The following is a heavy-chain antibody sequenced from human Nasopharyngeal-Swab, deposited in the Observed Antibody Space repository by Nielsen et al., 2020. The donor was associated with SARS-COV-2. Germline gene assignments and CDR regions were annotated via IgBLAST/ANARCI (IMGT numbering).Heavy chain of an antibody. J-gene: IGHJ6*03. V-gene: IGHV4-59*01. CDR1: GGSISSYY. Sequence: GSLRLSCTVSGGSISSYYWSWIRQPPGKGLEWLGYIYYSGSTNYNPSLKSRVTISVDTSKNQFSLKLSSVTAADTAVYYCAKIVVVPAARVFSYYYYMDVWGKGTTVTVSS. CDR3: AKIVVVPAARVFSYYYYMDV. CDR2: IYYSGST. D-gene: IGHD2-2*01.